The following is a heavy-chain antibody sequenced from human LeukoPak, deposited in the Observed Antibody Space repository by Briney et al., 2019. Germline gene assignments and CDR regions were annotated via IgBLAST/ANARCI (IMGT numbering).Heavy chain of an antibody. J-gene: IGHJ3*02. CDR1: GGSISSGDYY. CDR3: ARDMASDAFDI. CDR2: VSSSGST. Sequence: SETLSLTCTVSGGSISSGDYYWTWIRQPPGKGLEWIGYVSSSGSTYSNPSLKNRLIISIDTSKNHFSLNLTSVIAADTAVYYCARDMASDAFDIWGQGTMVTVSS. D-gene: IGHD2-2*01. V-gene: IGHV4-30-4*01.